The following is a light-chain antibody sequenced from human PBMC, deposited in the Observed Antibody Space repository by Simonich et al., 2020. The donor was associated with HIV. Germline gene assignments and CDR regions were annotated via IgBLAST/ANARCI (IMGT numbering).Light chain of an antibody. CDR2: AAS. Sequence: DIQMTQSPSSLSASVGDRVTITCRQSQRISSYVTWYQQKPGKAPKLLIYAASSLQSGIQSRFSGSESGTDFTLTISSLQPENFATYNCQQSYSTPPYTFGQGTKLEIK. CDR3: QQSYSTPPYT. J-gene: IGKJ2*01. CDR1: QRISSY. V-gene: IGKV1-39*01.